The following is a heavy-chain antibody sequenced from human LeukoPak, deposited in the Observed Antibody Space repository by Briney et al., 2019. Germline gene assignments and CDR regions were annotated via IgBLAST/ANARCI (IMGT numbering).Heavy chain of an antibody. V-gene: IGHV3-23*01. CDR2: ISGSGST. J-gene: IGHJ4*02. Sequence: GGPLRLSCAASGFTFSSNSMTWVRQAPGKGLEWVSGISGSGSTYYADSVRGRFTISRDNSKNTLYLQMNSLRAEDTAVYYCAKEPPYCGGDCYFLLDYWGQGTLVTVSS. CDR3: AKEPPYCGGDCYFLLDY. D-gene: IGHD2-21*02. CDR1: GFTFSSNS.